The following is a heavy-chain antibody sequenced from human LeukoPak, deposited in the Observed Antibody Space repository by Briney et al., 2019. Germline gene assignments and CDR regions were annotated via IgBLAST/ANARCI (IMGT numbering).Heavy chain of an antibody. J-gene: IGHJ4*02. V-gene: IGHV4-34*09. CDR3: AASSGVTLGRF. Sequence: SETLSLTCAVYGGSFSGYYWSWIRQHPGKGLEWIGYIYYTGITSYNPSLRSRVIMSVDTSMNQVSLKLNSLTAADTAVYYCAASSGVTLGRFWGQGTLVTVSS. CDR2: IYYTGIT. D-gene: IGHD3-16*01. CDR1: GGSFSGYY.